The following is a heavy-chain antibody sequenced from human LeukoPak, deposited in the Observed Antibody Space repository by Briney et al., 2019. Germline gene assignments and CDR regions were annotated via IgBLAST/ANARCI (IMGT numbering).Heavy chain of an antibody. V-gene: IGHV1-2*06. J-gene: IGHJ5*02. CDR2: INPNSGGT. CDR3: AMISASGT. Sequence: GASLKVSCKASGYTFTSYGISWVRQAPGQGREWMGRINPNSGGTNYAQKFQGRVTMTRDTSISTAYMELSSLRFDDTAIYYCAMISASGTWGQGTLVTVSS. D-gene: IGHD6-13*01. CDR1: GYTFTSYG.